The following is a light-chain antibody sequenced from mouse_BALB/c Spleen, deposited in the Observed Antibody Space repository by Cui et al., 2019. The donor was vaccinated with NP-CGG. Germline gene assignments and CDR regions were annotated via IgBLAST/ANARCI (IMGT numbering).Light chain of an antibody. V-gene: IGLV1*01. Sequence: QAVVTQESALTTSPGETVPLTCRPSTGAVTTSNYANWVQEKPDHLFTGLIGGTNNRAPGVPARFSGSLIGDKAALTITGTQTEDEAIYFCALWYSNHWVFGGGTKLTVL. J-gene: IGLJ1*01. CDR1: TGAVTTSNY. CDR2: GTN. CDR3: ALWYSNHWV.